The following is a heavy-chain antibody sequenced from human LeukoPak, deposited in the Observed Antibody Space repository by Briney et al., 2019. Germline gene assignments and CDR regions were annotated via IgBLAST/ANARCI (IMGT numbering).Heavy chain of an antibody. CDR1: GGSISSGGYY. CDR3: ARVDIVATIEY. D-gene: IGHD5-12*01. J-gene: IGHJ4*02. V-gene: IGHV4-30-4*08. CDR2: IYYSGST. Sequence: SETLSLTCTVSGGSISSGGYYWSWIRQHPGKGLEWIGYIYYSGSTYYNPSLKSRVTISVDTSKNQFSLKLSSVTAADTAVYYCARVDIVATIEYWGQGTLVTVSS.